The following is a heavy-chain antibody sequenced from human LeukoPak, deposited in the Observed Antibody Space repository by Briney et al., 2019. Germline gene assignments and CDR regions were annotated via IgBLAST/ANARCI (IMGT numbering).Heavy chain of an antibody. J-gene: IGHJ4*02. V-gene: IGHV3-53*04. CDR2: IYSGGST. CDR3: AREGSYDSSGYYYPGYFDY. Sequence: AGGSLRLSCAASGFTVSSNYMSWVRQAPGKGLEWVSVIYSGGSTYYADSVKGRFTISRHNSKNTLYLQMNSLRAEDTAVYYCAREGSYDSSGYYYPGYFDYWGQGTLVTVSS. CDR1: GFTVSSNY. D-gene: IGHD3-22*01.